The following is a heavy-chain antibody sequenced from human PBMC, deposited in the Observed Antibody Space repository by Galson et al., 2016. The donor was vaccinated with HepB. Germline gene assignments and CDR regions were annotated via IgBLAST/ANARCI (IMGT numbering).Heavy chain of an antibody. CDR1: GYTFTNYW. V-gene: IGHV5-10-1*01. Sequence: QSGAEVKKPGESLTISCKGSGYTFTNYWITWLRQMPGKGLEWMGRIDPSDSYSNYSPSFEGHVTISVDETNTTAFLQWSNLKASDTAIYYCTRGFCEGTDCYTNLFDSWGQGTLVTVSS. CDR3: TRGFCEGTDCYTNLFDS. CDR2: IDPSDSYS. D-gene: IGHD2-21*02. J-gene: IGHJ5*01.